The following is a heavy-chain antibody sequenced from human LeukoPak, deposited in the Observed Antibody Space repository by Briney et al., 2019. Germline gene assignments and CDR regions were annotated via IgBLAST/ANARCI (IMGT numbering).Heavy chain of an antibody. CDR2: ISSNGGST. D-gene: IGHD2-2*01. Sequence: GGSLRLSCSASGFTFSSYAMHWVRQAPGKGLEYVSAISSNGGSTYYADSVKGRFTISRDNSKNTLYLQMSSLRAEDTAVYYCVKGRRGNQLVQQYYFDYWGPGTLVTVSS. J-gene: IGHJ4*02. CDR1: GFTFSSYA. CDR3: VKGRRGNQLVQQYYFDY. V-gene: IGHV3-64D*06.